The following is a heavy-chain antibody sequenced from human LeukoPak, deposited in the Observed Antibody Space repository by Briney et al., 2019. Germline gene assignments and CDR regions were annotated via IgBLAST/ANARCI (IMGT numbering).Heavy chain of an antibody. Sequence: GGSLRLSCAASGFTFSSYSISWVRQAPGKGLEWVSSISSSSSYIYYADSVKGRFTISRDNAKNSLYLQMNSLRAKDTAVYHCARVRSGYDSLDYWGQGTLVTVSS. CDR2: ISSSSSYI. CDR3: ARVRSGYDSLDY. CDR1: GFTFSSYS. V-gene: IGHV3-21*01. J-gene: IGHJ4*02. D-gene: IGHD5-12*01.